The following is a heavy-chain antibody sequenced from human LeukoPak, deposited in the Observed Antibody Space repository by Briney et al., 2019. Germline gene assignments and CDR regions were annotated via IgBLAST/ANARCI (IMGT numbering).Heavy chain of an antibody. V-gene: IGHV1-46*01. CDR2: INPSGGST. J-gene: IGHJ4*02. Sequence: GASVKVSRKASGYTFAIYYIHWVRQAPGQGLEWMGIINPSGGSTSYTQKFQGRLTMTRDTSTSTVYMELSSLRSEDTAVYYCARAKGLFDHWGQGTLVTVSS. CDR3: ARAKGLFDH. CDR1: GYTFAIYY.